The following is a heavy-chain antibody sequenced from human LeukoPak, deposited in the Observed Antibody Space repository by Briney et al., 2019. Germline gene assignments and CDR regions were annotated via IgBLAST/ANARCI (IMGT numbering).Heavy chain of an antibody. CDR2: IKSKTDGGTT. D-gene: IGHD3-10*01. Sequence: GGSLRLSCAASGFAFSNVWMNWVRQAPGKGLEWVGRIKSKTDGGTTNYAAPVNGRFTISRDDSKNTLYLQMNSLKTEDTAVYYCTTAIIRGLNAFDIWGQGTMVTVSS. V-gene: IGHV3-15*01. CDR1: GFAFSNVW. CDR3: TTAIIRGLNAFDI. J-gene: IGHJ3*02.